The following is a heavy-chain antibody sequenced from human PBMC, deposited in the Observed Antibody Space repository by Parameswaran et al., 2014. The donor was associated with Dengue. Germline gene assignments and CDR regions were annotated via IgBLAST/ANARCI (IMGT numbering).Heavy chain of an antibody. CDR3: AGGGYYYYGMDV. J-gene: IGHJ6*04. V-gene: IGHV3-48*03. Sequence: WIRQPPGKGLEWVSYISSSGSTIYYADSVKGRFTISRDNAKNSLYLQMNSLRAEDTAVYYCAGGGYYYYGMDVWGKGTTVTVSS. CDR2: ISSSGSTI.